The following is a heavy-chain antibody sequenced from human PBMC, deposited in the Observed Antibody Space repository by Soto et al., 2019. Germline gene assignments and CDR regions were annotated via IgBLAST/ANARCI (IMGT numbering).Heavy chain of an antibody. CDR3: ATVGTAMAP. CDR1: GYRFTSTG. CDR2: ISAHTGSS. J-gene: IGHJ5*02. D-gene: IGHD5-18*01. Sequence: PSAEVSWKACGYRFTSTGMSWVRQAPGQGLEWMGWISAHTGSSEHAQRFQGRVTMTEDTSTDTAYMELSSLRSEDTAVYYCATVGTAMAPWGQGTLVTVSS. V-gene: IGHV1-18*01.